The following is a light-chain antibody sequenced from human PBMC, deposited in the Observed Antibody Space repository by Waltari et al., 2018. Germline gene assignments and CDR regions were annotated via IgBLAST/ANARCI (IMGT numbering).Light chain of an antibody. CDR1: QSVSSF. J-gene: IGKJ1*01. CDR2: HAS. Sequence: VLTQSTGTLSLSPGASATPACRASQSVSSFLTWYQQKPVQAPRLLIYHASNRATGIPDRFSGSGSGTDFSLTISRLGPEDFAVYYCQNHERLPATFGQGTKVEI. CDR3: QNHERLPAT. V-gene: IGKV3-20*01.